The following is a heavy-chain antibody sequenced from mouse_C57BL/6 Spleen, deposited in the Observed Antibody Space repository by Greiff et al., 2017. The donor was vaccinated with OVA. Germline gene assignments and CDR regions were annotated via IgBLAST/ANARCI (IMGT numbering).Heavy chain of an antibody. CDR1: GYTFTSYW. CDR3: ARSDYSNQFPYAMDY. D-gene: IGHD2-5*01. V-gene: IGHV1-53*01. J-gene: IGHJ4*01. CDR2: INPSNGGT. Sequence: VQLKQPGTELVKPGASVKLSCKASGYTFTSYWMHWVKQRPGQGLEWIGNINPSNGGTNYNEKFKSKATLTVDKSSSTAYMQLSSLTSEDSAVYYCARSDYSNQFPYAMDYWGQGTSVTVSS.